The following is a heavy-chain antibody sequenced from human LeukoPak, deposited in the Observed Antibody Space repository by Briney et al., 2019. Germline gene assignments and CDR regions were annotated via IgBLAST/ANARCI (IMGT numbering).Heavy chain of an antibody. CDR2: ISGSGDT. CDR1: GVTFSSSA. J-gene: IGHJ4*02. D-gene: IGHD3-10*01. Sequence: GGSLRLSCAASGVTFSSSAMTWVRQAPGKGLEWVSAISGSGDTYYSDSVKGRFTISRDNSKNMLYLQMNSLRAEDTAVYYCAKVPYGSGSYSTLDYWGQGTLVTVSS. CDR3: AKVPYGSGSYSTLDY. V-gene: IGHV3-23*01.